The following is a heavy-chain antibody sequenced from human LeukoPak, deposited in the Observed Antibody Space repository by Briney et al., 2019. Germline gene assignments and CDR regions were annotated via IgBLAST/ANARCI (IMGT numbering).Heavy chain of an antibody. CDR2: MKRDGSEI. CDR1: GFTFSTYW. CDR3: ARDGVITRNDAFDI. V-gene: IGHV3-7*01. Sequence: GGSLRLSCSASGFTFSTYWMSWVRQAPGKGLEWVANMKRDGSEIYYVDSVKGRFTISRDNAKNSLYLQMNSLRAEDTAVYYCARDGVITRNDAFDIWGQGTMVTVSS. J-gene: IGHJ3*02. D-gene: IGHD3-22*01.